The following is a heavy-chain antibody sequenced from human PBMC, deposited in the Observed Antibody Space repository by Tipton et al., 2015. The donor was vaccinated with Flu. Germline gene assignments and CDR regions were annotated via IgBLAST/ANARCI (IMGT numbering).Heavy chain of an antibody. D-gene: IGHD3-10*01. CDR1: GFTFSSYA. V-gene: IGHV3-23*01. J-gene: IGHJ4*02. Sequence: GSLRLSCAASGFTFSSYAMSWVRQAPGKGLEWVSAISGSGGSTYYADSVKGRFTISRDNSKNTLYLQMNSLRAEDTAVYYCAKSRGVLLWFGELWAPHFDYWGQGTLVTVSS. CDR2: ISGSGGST. CDR3: AKSRGVLLWFGELWAPHFDY.